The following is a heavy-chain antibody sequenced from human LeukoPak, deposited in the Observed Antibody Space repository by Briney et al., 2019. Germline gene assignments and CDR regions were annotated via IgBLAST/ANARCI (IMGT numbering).Heavy chain of an antibody. Sequence: GGSLRLSCAASGFTFSSYEMNWVRQAPGKGLEWVSSISSSSSYIYYADSVKGRFTISRDNAKNSLYLQMNSLRAEDTAVYYCARSLRRYYDSSGYYYTDAFDIWGQGTMVTVSS. CDR1: GFTFSSYE. D-gene: IGHD3-22*01. V-gene: IGHV3-21*01. CDR3: ARSLRRYYDSSGYYYTDAFDI. J-gene: IGHJ3*02. CDR2: ISSSSSYI.